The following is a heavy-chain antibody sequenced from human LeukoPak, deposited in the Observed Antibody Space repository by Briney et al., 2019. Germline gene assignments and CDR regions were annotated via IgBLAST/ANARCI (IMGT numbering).Heavy chain of an antibody. CDR1: GYTFTSYY. CDR3: ARGRGVHDSHTYDYFDY. Sequence: GASVKVSCTASGYTFTSYYIHWVRQAPGQGLEWMGIINPASGSTTYAQKFQGSRLTLTRDTATSTVYMELSSLRSEDTAVYYCARGRGVHDSHTYDYFDYWGQGSLVTVS. D-gene: IGHD3-22*01. CDR2: INPASGST. V-gene: IGHV1-46*01. J-gene: IGHJ4*02.